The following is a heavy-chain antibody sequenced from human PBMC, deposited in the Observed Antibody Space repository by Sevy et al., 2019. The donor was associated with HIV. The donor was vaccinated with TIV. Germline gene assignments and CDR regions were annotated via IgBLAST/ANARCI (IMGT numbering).Heavy chain of an antibody. CDR1: GYSFTSYW. CDR3: ARQDPTYYYGMDV. V-gene: IGHV5-51*01. D-gene: IGHD1-1*01. Sequence: GESLKISCKGSGYSFTSYWIGWVRQMPGKGLEWTGIIYPGDSDTRYSPSFQGQVTISADKSINTAYLQWSSLKASDTSMYYCARQDPTYYYGMDVWGQGTTVTVSS. CDR2: IYPGDSDT. J-gene: IGHJ6*02.